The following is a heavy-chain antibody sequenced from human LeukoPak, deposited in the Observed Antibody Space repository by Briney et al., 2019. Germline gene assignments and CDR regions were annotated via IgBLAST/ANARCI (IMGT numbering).Heavy chain of an antibody. Sequence: GESRKISCNGPGYSFTSYWIGWVRQMPGKGLEWMGIIYPGDSDTRYSPSFQGQVTISADKSISTAYLQWSSLKASDTAMYYCARMGRGGSYFFGPYYFDYWGRGTLVTVSS. CDR1: GYSFTSYW. D-gene: IGHD1-26*01. CDR3: ARMGRGGSYFFGPYYFDY. CDR2: IYPGDSDT. V-gene: IGHV5-51*01. J-gene: IGHJ4*02.